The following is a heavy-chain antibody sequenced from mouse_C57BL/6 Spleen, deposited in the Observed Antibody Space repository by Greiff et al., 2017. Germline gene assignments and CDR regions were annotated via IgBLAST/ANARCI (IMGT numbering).Heavy chain of an antibody. V-gene: IGHV5-17*01. CDR1: GFTFSDYG. Sequence: EVHLVESGGGLVKPGGSLKLSCAASGFTFSDYGMHWVRQAPEKGLEWVAYISSGSSTIYYADTVKGRFTISRDNAKNTLFLQMTSLRSEDTAMYYCARRVITAVVATGAMDYWGQGTSVTVSS. D-gene: IGHD1-1*01. J-gene: IGHJ4*01. CDR2: ISSGSSTI. CDR3: ARRVITAVVATGAMDY.